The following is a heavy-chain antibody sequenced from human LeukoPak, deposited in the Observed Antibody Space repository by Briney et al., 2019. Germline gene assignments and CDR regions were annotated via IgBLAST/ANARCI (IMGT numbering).Heavy chain of an antibody. CDR1: GGSISSYY. Sequence: SGTLSLTCTDPGGSISSYYWSWIRQPPGKGLEGVGYTNNRGSTNDNPSLKSRVTISVDASKNQSSLKLRSVSAADRAVYYWARVSAATIDSWGQGTLVTVSS. CDR2: TNNRGST. J-gene: IGHJ4*02. CDR3: ARVSAATIDS. V-gene: IGHV4-59*01. D-gene: IGHD2-15*01.